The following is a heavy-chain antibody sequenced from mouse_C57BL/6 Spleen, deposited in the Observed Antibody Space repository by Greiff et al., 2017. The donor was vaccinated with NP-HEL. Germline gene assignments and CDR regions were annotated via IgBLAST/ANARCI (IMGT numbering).Heavy chain of an antibody. D-gene: IGHD1-2*01. CDR1: GYTFTDYY. V-gene: IGHV1-26*01. CDR2: INPNNGGT. Sequence: VQLQQSGPELVKPGASVKISCKASGYTFTDYYMNWVKQSHGKSLEWIGDINPNNGGTSYNQKFKGKATLTVDKSSSTAYMELRSLTSEDSAVYYCARGALRQGFDVWGTGTTVTVSS. J-gene: IGHJ1*03. CDR3: ARGALRQGFDV.